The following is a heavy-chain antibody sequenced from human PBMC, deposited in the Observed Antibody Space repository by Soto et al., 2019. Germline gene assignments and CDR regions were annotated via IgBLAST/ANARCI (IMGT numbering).Heavy chain of an antibody. J-gene: IGHJ6*02. Sequence: SLRLSCAASVFTFSGSTMHWVRQASGKGLEWVGRIRSKANSYATAYAASVKGRFTISRDDSKNTAYLQMNSLKTEDTAVYYCTSTYDIGTGYYHYYYYGMDVWGQGTTVTASS. CDR1: VFTFSGST. CDR2: IRSKANSYAT. V-gene: IGHV3-73*01. CDR3: TSTYDIGTGYYHYYYYGMDV. D-gene: IGHD3-9*01.